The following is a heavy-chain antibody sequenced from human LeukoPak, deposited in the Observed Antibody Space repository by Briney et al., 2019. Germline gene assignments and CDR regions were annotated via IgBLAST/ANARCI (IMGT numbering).Heavy chain of an antibody. CDR1: GYTFTGYY. CDR2: MNPNSGGT. V-gene: IGHV1-2*02. D-gene: IGHD5-24*01. J-gene: IGHJ4*02. Sequence: ASVKVSCKASGYTFTGYYMHWVRQAPGLGLEWMGWMNPNSGGTHYAQKFQGRVTMARDTSISAAYMELSRLRSDDTAVYYCARGDGEEFDYWGQGTLVTVSS. CDR3: ARGDGEEFDY.